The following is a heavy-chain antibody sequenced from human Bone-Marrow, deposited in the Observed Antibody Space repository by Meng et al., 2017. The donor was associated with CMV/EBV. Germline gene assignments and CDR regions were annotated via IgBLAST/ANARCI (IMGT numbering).Heavy chain of an antibody. CDR2: INPNSGGT. Sequence: ASVKVSCKASGYTFTGYYMHWVRQAPGQGLEWMGWINPNSGGTNYAQKFQGRVTMTRDTSINTAYMELSRLRSDDTAVYYCARDYCYYDFCFNWFDPWGQGTLVTVSS. D-gene: IGHD3-3*01. CDR1: GYTFTGYY. CDR3: ARDYCYYDFCFNWFDP. J-gene: IGHJ5*02. V-gene: IGHV1-2*02.